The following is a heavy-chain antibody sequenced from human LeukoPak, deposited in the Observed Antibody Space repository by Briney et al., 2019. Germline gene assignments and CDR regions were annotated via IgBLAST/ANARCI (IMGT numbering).Heavy chain of an antibody. CDR1: GFTFSSYG. V-gene: IGHV3-30*18. Sequence: GGSLRLSCAASGFTFSSYGMHWVRQAPGKGLEWVAVISYDGSNKYYADSVKGRFTISRDNSKNTLYLQMNSLRAEDTAVYYCAKDFRDYYDSNYFDYRGQGTLVTVSS. J-gene: IGHJ4*02. D-gene: IGHD3-22*01. CDR3: AKDFRDYYDSNYFDY. CDR2: ISYDGSNK.